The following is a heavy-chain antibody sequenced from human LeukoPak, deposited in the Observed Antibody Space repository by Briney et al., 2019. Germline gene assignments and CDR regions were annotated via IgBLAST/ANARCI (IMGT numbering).Heavy chain of an antibody. D-gene: IGHD6-19*01. CDR3: ASGLIAVADH. Sequence: GGSLRLSCTASGFTFSTYGMHWVRQSPGKGLEWVAFIRHDGSNSYSADSVKGRFTISRDNSKNTLYLQMNSLRAEDTAVYYCASGLIAVADHWGQGTLVTVSS. CDR1: GFTFSTYG. V-gene: IGHV3-30*02. CDR2: IRHDGSNS. J-gene: IGHJ4*02.